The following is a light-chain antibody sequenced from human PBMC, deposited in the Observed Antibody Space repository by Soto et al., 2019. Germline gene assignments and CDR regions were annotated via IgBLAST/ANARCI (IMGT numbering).Light chain of an antibody. CDR3: QQRPNWPLT. CDR2: DAS. CDR1: QSISSH. Sequence: EIVLTQSPATLSLSPGERATLSCRASQSISSHLAWYQQKPGQAPRLLIYDASNRATGIPVRFSGSGSGTDLTLTINSLEPEDFAVYYCQQRPNWPLTFGGGTKVENK. V-gene: IGKV3-11*01. J-gene: IGKJ4*01.